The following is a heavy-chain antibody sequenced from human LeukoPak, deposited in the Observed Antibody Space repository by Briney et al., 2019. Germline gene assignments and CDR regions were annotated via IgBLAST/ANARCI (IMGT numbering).Heavy chain of an antibody. CDR3: ARDARTRIAVAGTMGS. V-gene: IGHV1-18*01. Sequence: ASVKVSCKASGYTFTSYGISWVRQAPGQGLEWMGWISAYNGNTNYAQKLQGRVTMTTDTSTSTAYMELRSLRSDDTAVYYCARDARTRIAVAGTMGSWGQGTLVTVSS. CDR1: GYTFTSYG. J-gene: IGHJ4*02. D-gene: IGHD6-19*01. CDR2: ISAYNGNT.